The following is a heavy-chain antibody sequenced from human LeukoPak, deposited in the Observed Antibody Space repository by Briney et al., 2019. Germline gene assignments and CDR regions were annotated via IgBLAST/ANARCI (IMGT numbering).Heavy chain of an antibody. J-gene: IGHJ4*02. CDR3: ARTPCTGGSCYSDY. D-gene: IGHD2-8*02. V-gene: IGHV4-30-2*01. CDR1: GDSISSGGFS. CDR2: IYHSGST. Sequence: SQTLSLTCAVSGDSISSGGFSWSWIRQLPGKGLEWIGYIYHSGSTHYNPSLKSRITISVDTPKNQFSLNLTSVTAADTAVYYCARTPCTGGSCYSDYWGQGTLVTVSS.